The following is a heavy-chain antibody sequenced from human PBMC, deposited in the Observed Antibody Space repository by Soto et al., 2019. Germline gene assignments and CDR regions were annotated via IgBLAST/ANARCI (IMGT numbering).Heavy chain of an antibody. Sequence: GGSLRLSCAASGFTFSDAWINWVRQAPGKGLEWVGRIKSKIDGGTTDFAAPVKGRFAISRDDSRDMVYMEMYSLKTDDTAVYYCTTDSLFTGHLVRMDNWGHGTLVPVSS. CDR2: IKSKIDGGTT. J-gene: IGHJ4*01. CDR1: GFTFSDAW. V-gene: IGHV3-15*07. D-gene: IGHD3-9*01. CDR3: TTDSLFTGHLVRMDN.